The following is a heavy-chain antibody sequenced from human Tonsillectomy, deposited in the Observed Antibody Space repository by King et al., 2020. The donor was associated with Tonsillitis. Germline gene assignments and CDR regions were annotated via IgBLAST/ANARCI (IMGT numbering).Heavy chain of an antibody. CDR1: GYTFTSYG. CDR2: ISTYSGNT. CDR3: ATTRQSSSSFTDYFDY. D-gene: IGHD6-13*01. Sequence: QLVQSGAEVKKPGASVKVSCKASGYTFTSYGISSVRQAPGQGLEWMGWISTYSGNTNYAQKLQGRVTITTDTSTSTAHMELRSLRSDDTAMYYCATTRQSSSSFTDYFDYWGQGTLVTVSS. V-gene: IGHV1-18*04. J-gene: IGHJ4*02.